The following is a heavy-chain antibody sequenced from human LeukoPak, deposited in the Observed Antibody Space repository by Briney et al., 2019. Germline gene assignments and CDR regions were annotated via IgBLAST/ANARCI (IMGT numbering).Heavy chain of an antibody. CDR3: AREGMITSFDY. D-gene: IGHD3-16*01. CDR2: ISYDGSNK. J-gene: IGHJ4*02. Sequence: GGSLRLSCAAAGVTFSSYAMHLVRQAPGKGLEWVAVISYDGSNKYYADSVKGRFTISRDNSKNTLYLQMNSLRAEDTAVYYCAREGMITSFDYWGQGTLVTVSS. V-gene: IGHV3-30-3*01. CDR1: GVTFSSYA.